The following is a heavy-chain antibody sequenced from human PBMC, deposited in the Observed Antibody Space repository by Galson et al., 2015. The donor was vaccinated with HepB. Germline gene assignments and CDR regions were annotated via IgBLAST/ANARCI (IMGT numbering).Heavy chain of an antibody. CDR1: GYTFTGYY. D-gene: IGHD6-6*01. Sequence: SVKVSCKASGYTFTGYYMHWVRQAPGQGLEWMGRINPNSGGTNYAQKFQGRVTMTRDTSISTAYMELSRLRSDDTAVYYCARDKTSVYSSSSLAKSNYYYYGMDVWGQGTTVTVSS. V-gene: IGHV1-2*06. J-gene: IGHJ6*02. CDR2: INPNSGGT. CDR3: ARDKTSVYSSSSLAKSNYYYYGMDV.